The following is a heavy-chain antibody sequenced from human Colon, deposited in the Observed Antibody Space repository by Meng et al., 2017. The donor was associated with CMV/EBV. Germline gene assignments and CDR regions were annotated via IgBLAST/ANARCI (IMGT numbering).Heavy chain of an antibody. D-gene: IGHD6-13*01. CDR1: GFTFRTYG. J-gene: IGHJ6*02. Sequence: GESLKISCAASGFTFRTYGMHWVRQAPGKGLEWVAFIRYDGSKTYSADSVKGRFTISRDNSKNTLYLQMNSLRAEDTAVYYCAAAAGTSSDDYYGMDVWGQGTTVTVS. V-gene: IGHV3-30*02. CDR3: AAAAGTSSDDYYGMDV. CDR2: IRYDGSKT.